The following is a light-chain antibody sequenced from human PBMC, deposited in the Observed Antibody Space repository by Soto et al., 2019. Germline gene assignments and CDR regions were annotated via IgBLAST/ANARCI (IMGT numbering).Light chain of an antibody. J-gene: IGKJ4*01. CDR1: QSVSSY. CDR3: QQRSNLLT. Sequence: EIVLTQSPDTLSLSPGERATLSCRASQSVSSYLAWYQQKPGQAPRLLIYEASNRATDIPARFSGSGSGTDFTLTISSLEPEDFAVYYCQQRSNLLTFGGGTKVEIK. CDR2: EAS. V-gene: IGKV3-11*01.